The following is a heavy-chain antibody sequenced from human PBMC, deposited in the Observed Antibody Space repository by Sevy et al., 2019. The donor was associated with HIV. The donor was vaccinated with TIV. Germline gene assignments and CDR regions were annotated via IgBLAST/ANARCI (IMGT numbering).Heavy chain of an antibody. CDR3: AKPYRIAVAGDYYYSGMDV. D-gene: IGHD6-13*01. CDR2: ISWDGGST. Sequence: GGSLRLSCAVSGFTFDDYAMHWVRQAPGKGLGWVSLISWDGGSTYYADSVKGRFTISRDNSKNSLYLQMNSLRAEDTALYYCAKPYRIAVAGDYYYSGMDVWGQGTTVTVSS. CDR1: GFTFDDYA. J-gene: IGHJ6*02. V-gene: IGHV3-43D*03.